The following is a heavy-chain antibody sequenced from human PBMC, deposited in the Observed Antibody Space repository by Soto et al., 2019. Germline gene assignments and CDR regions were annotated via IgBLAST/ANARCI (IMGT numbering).Heavy chain of an antibody. J-gene: IGHJ3*02. CDR3: ARWNTIDAFDI. CDR2: IYYSGST. V-gene: IGHV4-59*01. D-gene: IGHD1-1*01. Sequence: QVQLQESGPGLVKPSETLSLTCTVSGGSISSYYWSWIRQPPGKGLEWIGYIYYSGSTNYNPSLKSRVTISVDTSKNQFSLKLSSVTAADTAVYYCARWNTIDAFDIWGQGTMVTVSS. CDR1: GGSISSYY.